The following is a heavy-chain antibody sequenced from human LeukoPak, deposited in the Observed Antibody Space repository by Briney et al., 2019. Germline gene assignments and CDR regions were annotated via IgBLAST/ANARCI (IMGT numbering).Heavy chain of an antibody. V-gene: IGHV3-21*01. Sequence: GGSLRLSCAASGFTFSSYSMNWVRQAPGKGLEWVSSISSSSSYIYYADSVKGRFTISRDNAKNSLYLQMNSLRAEDTAVYYCARSMVRGVIRGDPFDHWGQGTLVTVSS. CDR3: ARSMVRGVIRGDPFDH. J-gene: IGHJ4*02. CDR2: ISSSSSYI. CDR1: GFTFSSYS. D-gene: IGHD3-10*01.